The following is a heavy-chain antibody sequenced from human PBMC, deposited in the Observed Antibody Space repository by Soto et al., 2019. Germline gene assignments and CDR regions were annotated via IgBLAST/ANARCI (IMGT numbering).Heavy chain of an antibody. CDR1: GYTFTGYY. CDR2: INPNSCGT. CDR3: ARDHDRVVPAASSSPDS. Sequence: GASVKVSCKASGYTFTGYYMHWVRQAPGQGLEWMGWINPNSCGTNYAQKFQGRVTMTRDTSISTAYMELSRLRSDDTAVYYCARDHDRVVPAASSSPDSWGQGTLVTVSS. D-gene: IGHD2-2*01. J-gene: IGHJ4*02. V-gene: IGHV1-2*02.